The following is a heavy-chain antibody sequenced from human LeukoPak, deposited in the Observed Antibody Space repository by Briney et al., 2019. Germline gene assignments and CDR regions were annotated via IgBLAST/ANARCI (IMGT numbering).Heavy chain of an antibody. CDR1: GGTFSSYA. V-gene: IGHV1-2*02. CDR3: ARDLKASYYDSSGNYFDY. J-gene: IGHJ4*02. Sequence: ASVKVSCKASGGTFSSYAISWLRQAPGQGLEWMGWINPNSGATNYAQKFQGRVTMTRDTSITTVYMELSRLTSDDAAVYYCARDLKASYYDSSGNYFDYWGQGTLVTVSS. CDR2: INPNSGAT. D-gene: IGHD3-22*01.